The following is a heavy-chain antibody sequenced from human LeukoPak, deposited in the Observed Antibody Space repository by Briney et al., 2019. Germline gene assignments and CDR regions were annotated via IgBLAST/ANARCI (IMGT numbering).Heavy chain of an antibody. CDR2: INQDGSVI. CDR1: GVYW. CDR3: ATSSGAPGNM. Sequence: GGSLRLSCAVPGVYWMSWVRQAPGKGLEWVANINQDGSVIYYVDSVKGRFTISRDNAKNSLYLQMNSLRAEDTGVYYCATSSGAPGNMWGHGTLVTVSS. J-gene: IGHJ4*01. D-gene: IGHD2-8*02. V-gene: IGHV3-7*01.